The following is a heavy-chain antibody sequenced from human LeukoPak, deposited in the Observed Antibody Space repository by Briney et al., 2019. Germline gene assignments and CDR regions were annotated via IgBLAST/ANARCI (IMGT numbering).Heavy chain of an antibody. CDR2: IYSSGYT. Sequence: PGGSLRLSCAASGFTVSSNFMSWVRQAPGKGLEWVSVIYSSGYTVYTDSVKGRFTISGDNSKNTLYLQMNSLRADDTAVYYCVRASSTTAAGLFDYWGQGTLLTVSS. CDR1: GFTVSSNF. D-gene: IGHD6-13*01. V-gene: IGHV3-53*01. J-gene: IGHJ4*02. CDR3: VRASSTTAAGLFDY.